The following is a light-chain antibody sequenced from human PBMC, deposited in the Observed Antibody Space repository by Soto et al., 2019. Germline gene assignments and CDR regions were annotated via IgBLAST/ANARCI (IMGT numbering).Light chain of an antibody. CDR3: QQSFNLPRT. Sequence: DIQMTQSPSSLSASVGETITITCRASQSISSSLNWFQHSPGQPPKLLLFAASNLHAGVPPRFSGSGAGTSFSLTIRILQPEDFATYYWQQSFNLPRTFGPGTKVDIK. CDR2: AAS. J-gene: IGKJ1*01. CDR1: QSISSS. V-gene: IGKV1-39*01.